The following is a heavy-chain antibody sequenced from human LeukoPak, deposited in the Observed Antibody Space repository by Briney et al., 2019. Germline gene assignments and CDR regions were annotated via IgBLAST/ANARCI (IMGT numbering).Heavy chain of an antibody. CDR2: ISSSGSIT. CDR1: GFTFSSYE. D-gene: IGHD5-18*01. J-gene: IGHJ4*02. CDR3: VREGGLNYGTR. Sequence: GGSLRLSCAASGFTFSSYEMNWVRQAPGKGQEWVSYISSSGSITYYADSVKGRFTISRDNAKNSLYLQMNSLRAEDTAVYYCVREGGLNYGTRWGQGTLVTVSS. V-gene: IGHV3-48*03.